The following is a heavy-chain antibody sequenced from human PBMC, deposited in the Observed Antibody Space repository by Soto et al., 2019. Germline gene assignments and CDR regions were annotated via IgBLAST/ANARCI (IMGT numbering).Heavy chain of an antibody. J-gene: IGHJ5*02. D-gene: IGHD3-22*01. V-gene: IGHV4-34*01. Sequence: PSETLSLTCTVSGGSFSGYYWSWIRQPPGKGLEWIGEINHSGSTNYNPSLKSRVTISVDTSKNQFSLKLSSVTAADTAVYYCARGPWKYYYDSSGYKFDPWGQGTLVTVSS. CDR3: ARGPWKYYYDSSGYKFDP. CDR2: INHSGST. CDR1: GGSFSGYY.